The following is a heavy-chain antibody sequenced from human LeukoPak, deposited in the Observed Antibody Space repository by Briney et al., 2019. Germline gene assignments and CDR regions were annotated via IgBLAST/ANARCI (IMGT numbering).Heavy chain of an antibody. CDR3: ARDRYHYGSGTYPGGFDP. CDR1: GGTFSSYA. J-gene: IGHJ5*02. V-gene: IGHV1-69*04. D-gene: IGHD3-10*01. CDR2: IIPILGIA. Sequence: SVKVSCKASGGTFSSYAISWVRQAPGQGLEWMGRIIPILGIANYAQKFQGRVTITADKSTSTAYMELSSLRSEDTAVYYCARDRYHYGSGTYPGGFDPWGQGTLVTVSS.